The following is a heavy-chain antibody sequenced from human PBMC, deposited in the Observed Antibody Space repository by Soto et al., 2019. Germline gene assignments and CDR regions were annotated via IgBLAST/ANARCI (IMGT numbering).Heavy chain of an antibody. CDR2: ISVSGGST. J-gene: IGHJ4*02. V-gene: IGHV3-23*01. D-gene: IGHD3-10*01. Sequence: EVQLLESGGGLVQPGGSLRLSCAASGFSFSSYAMNWVRQAPGKGLEWVSAISVSGGSTYYADSVKGRFTISRDNSKNTLYLQMNSLRAEDTAVYYCANCRYYGSGNYYIWDYFDYWGQGTLVTVSS. CDR3: ANCRYYGSGNYYIWDYFDY. CDR1: GFSFSSYA.